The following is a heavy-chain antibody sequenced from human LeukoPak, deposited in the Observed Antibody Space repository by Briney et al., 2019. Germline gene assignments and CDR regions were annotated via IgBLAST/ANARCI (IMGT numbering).Heavy chain of an antibody. J-gene: IGHJ3*02. CDR2: TYYRSKWYN. D-gene: IGHD5-18*01. CDR3: ARGGQGDGYSADEAFDI. CDR1: GDSISSNSS. V-gene: IGHV6-1*01. Sequence: SQTLSLTCAIFGDSISSNSSWNWIRQSPSRGLEWLGMTYYRSKWYNDYVVSVKSRININPDTSKNQFSLQLNSATPEDTAVYYCARGGQGDGYSADEAFDIWGQGTMVTVS.